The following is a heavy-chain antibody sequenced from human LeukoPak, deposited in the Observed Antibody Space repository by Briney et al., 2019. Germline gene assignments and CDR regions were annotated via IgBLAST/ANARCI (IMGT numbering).Heavy chain of an antibody. J-gene: IGHJ6*03. Sequence: GGSLRLSCTASGFTFSSYWMSWVRQAPGKGLEWVANIKQDGSEIYYVDSVNGRFTISRDNAKKSLSLQMNSLRAEDTAVYYCARVLRYCSGGNCYSGGLGYMDVWGKGTTVTISS. CDR3: ARVLRYCSGGNCYSGGLGYMDV. V-gene: IGHV3-7*01. CDR1: GFTFSSYW. D-gene: IGHD2-15*01. CDR2: IKQDGSEI.